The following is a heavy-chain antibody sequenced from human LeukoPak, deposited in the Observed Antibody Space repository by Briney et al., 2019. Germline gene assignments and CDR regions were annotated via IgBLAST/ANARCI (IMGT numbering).Heavy chain of an antibody. V-gene: IGHV3-73*01. Sequence: GGPLRPSCAASGFTFSGSAMHWVRQASGKGLGWVGRIRSKANSYATAYAASVKGRFTISRDDSKTTAYLQMNSLKAEDTAVYYCTRHRDYDYVPPSPGPWGQGTLVTVSS. CDR1: GFTFSGSA. CDR2: IRSKANSYAT. D-gene: IGHD3-16*01. J-gene: IGHJ5*02. CDR3: TRHRDYDYVPPSPGP.